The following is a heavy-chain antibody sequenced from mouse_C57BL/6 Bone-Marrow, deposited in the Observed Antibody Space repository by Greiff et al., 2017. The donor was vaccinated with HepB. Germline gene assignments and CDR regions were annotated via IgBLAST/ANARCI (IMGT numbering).Heavy chain of an antibody. J-gene: IGHJ2*01. CDR3: AKYSLSGAPYYFDY. Sequence: QVQLQQSGPGLVQPSQSLSITCTVSSFSLTSYGVHWVRQSPGKGLEWLGVIWRGGSTDYNAAFMSRLSITKDNYKSQVFFKMNSRQADDTAIYYCAKYSLSGAPYYFDYWGQGTTLTVSS. CDR2: IWRGGST. CDR1: SFSLTSYG. D-gene: IGHD4-1*01. V-gene: IGHV2-5*01.